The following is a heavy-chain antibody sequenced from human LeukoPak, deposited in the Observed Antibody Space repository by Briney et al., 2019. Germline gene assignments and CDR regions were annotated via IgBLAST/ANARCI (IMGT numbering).Heavy chain of an antibody. CDR3: ARGNYDFWSGYYTGFYYFDY. D-gene: IGHD3-3*01. CDR1: GGSISSYY. Sequence: SETLSLTCTVSGGSISSYYWSWIRQPPGKGLEWIGYIYYSGSTNYNPSLKSRVTISVDTSKNQFSLKLSSVTAADTAVYYCARGNYDFWSGYYTGFYYFDYWGQGTLVTVSS. J-gene: IGHJ4*02. CDR2: IYYSGST. V-gene: IGHV4-59*01.